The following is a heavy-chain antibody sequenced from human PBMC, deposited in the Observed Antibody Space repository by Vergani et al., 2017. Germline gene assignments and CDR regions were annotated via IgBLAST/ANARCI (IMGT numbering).Heavy chain of an antibody. CDR1: GFTFGDYS. J-gene: IGHJ6*03. D-gene: IGHD2-2*02. V-gene: IGHV3-49*03. CDR2: IRNKGFDGAT. Sequence: EVRLVQSGGGLVQPGRSLRLSCTGSGFTFGDYSVTWLRQAPGKGLEWLGYIRNKGFDGATQYAPSLKGRFTISRDDSKSIAYLQMNSLRAEDTAVYYCAKVLVPDAIQYYYYYYYMDVWGKGSTVTVSS. CDR3: AKVLVPDAIQYYYYYYYMDV.